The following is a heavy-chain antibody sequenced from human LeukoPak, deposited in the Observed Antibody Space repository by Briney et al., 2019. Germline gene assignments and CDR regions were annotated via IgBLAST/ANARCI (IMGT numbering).Heavy chain of an antibody. Sequence: PGGSLRLSCAASGFTFSSYGMHWVRQAPGKGLEWVAFIRYDGSNKYYADSVKGRFTISRDNSKNTLYLQMNSLRAEDTAVYYCAKGALWFGELLPGPYYFDYWGQGTLVTVSS. D-gene: IGHD3-10*01. CDR1: GFTFSSYG. V-gene: IGHV3-30*02. J-gene: IGHJ4*02. CDR3: AKGALWFGELLPGPYYFDY. CDR2: IRYDGSNK.